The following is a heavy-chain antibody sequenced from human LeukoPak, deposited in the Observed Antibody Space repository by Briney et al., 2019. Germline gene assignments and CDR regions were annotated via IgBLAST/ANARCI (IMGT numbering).Heavy chain of an antibody. CDR1: GGTFISYA. J-gene: IGHJ6*02. D-gene: IGHD4-17*01. CDR3: ARATVTTRYYYYYDMDV. V-gene: IGHV1-69*13. Sequence: VASVKVSCKASGGTFISYAISWVRQAPGQGREWMGGIIPIFGTANYAQKFQGRVTITADESTSTAYMELSSLRSEDTAVYYCARATVTTRYYYYYDMDVWGQGTTVTVSS. CDR2: IIPIFGTA.